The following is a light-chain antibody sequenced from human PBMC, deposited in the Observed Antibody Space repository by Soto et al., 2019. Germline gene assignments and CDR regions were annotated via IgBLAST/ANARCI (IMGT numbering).Light chain of an antibody. V-gene: IGKV3-15*01. CDR2: GAS. J-gene: IGKJ5*01. CDR3: QQYNKWPIT. CDR1: QSIYSH. Sequence: IVLTQSPGTLSVSPGETATLSCRASQSIYSHLAWYQQQPGQAPRLLIDGASTRAAGVPARFSSSGSGTDFTLTISSLQSEDFAVYYCQQYNKWPITFGQGTRLEIK.